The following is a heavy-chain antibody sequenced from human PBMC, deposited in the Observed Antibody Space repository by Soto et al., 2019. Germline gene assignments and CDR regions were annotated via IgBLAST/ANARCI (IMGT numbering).Heavy chain of an antibody. D-gene: IGHD4-17*01. Sequence: PSETLSLTCTVSGGSISSYYWSWIRQPPGKGLEWIGYIYYSGSTNYNPSLKSRVTISVDTSKNQFSLKPSSVTAADTAVYYCARLTVTAHFDYWGQGALVTVSS. V-gene: IGHV4-59*01. CDR1: GGSISSYY. J-gene: IGHJ4*02. CDR2: IYYSGST. CDR3: ARLTVTAHFDY.